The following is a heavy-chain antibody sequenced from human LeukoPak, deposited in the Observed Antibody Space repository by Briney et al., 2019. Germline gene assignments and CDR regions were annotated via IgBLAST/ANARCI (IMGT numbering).Heavy chain of an antibody. J-gene: IGHJ4*02. CDR3: ARVFSDSASSYFDS. CDR2: ISWDGRFT. D-gene: IGHD6-6*01. CDR1: GFTFDNYV. Sequence: GGSLRLSCAVSGFTFDNYVMNWVRQAPGKGLEWVSLISWDGRFTNYADSVRGRFTVSRDNNKNSLYLQMNSLGVGDTALYYCARVFSDSASSYFDSWGQGTLVTVSS. V-gene: IGHV3-43D*04.